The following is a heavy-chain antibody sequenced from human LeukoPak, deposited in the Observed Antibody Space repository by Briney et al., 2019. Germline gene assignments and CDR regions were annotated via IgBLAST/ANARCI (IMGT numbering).Heavy chain of an antibody. CDR3: ARMPLD. D-gene: IGHD2-2*01. Sequence: SETRSLTCTVSGDSISGYYWSWIRQPPGKGLEWIGYVFHTGSTNYNPSLKNRVTISVDTFKNQFSLKLSSVTAEDTAIYFCARMPLDWGRGTLVTVSS. CDR1: GDSISGYY. CDR2: VFHTGST. J-gene: IGHJ4*02. V-gene: IGHV4-59*01.